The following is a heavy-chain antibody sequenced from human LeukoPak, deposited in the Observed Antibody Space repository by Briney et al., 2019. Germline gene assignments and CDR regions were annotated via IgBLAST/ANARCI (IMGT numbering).Heavy chain of an antibody. CDR1: GGSISSYY. V-gene: IGHV4-59*01. D-gene: IGHD4-17*01. J-gene: IGHJ4*02. CDR3: ARVSYGDFYFDY. Sequence: SETLSLTCTVSGGSISSYYWSWIRKPPGKGLEWHGYIYYSGSTNYNPSLKSRVTISVDTSKNQFSLKLSSVTAADTAVYYCARVSYGDFYFDYWGQGTLVTVSS. CDR2: IYYSGST.